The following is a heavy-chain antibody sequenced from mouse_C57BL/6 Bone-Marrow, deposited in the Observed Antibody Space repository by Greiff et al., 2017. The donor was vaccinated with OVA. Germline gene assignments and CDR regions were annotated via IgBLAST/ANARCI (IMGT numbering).Heavy chain of an antibody. Sequence: EVKVEESGPGLVKPSQSLSLTCSVTGYSITSGYYWNWIRQFPGNKLEWMGYISYDGSNNYNPSLKNRISITRDTSKNQFFLKLNSVTTEDTATYYCAREGVVTTLYYYAMDYWGQGTSVTVSS. J-gene: IGHJ4*01. V-gene: IGHV3-6*01. CDR3: AREGVVTTLYYYAMDY. D-gene: IGHD2-1*01. CDR1: GYSITSGYY. CDR2: ISYDGSN.